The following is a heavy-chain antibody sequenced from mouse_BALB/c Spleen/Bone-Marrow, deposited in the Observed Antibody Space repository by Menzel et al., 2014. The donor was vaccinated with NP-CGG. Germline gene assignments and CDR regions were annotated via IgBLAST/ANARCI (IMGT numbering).Heavy chain of an antibody. CDR1: GFTFSHYW. CDR2: IRSQSNNYAT. V-gene: IGHV6-6*02. D-gene: IGHD2-14*01. J-gene: IGHJ4*01. Sequence: EVQLQESGGGLVQPGGSMKLSCVASGFTFSHYWMNWVRQSPAKGLEWIADIRSQSNNYATHYAVSVKGRFTFSRDDSKSSVYLQMNSLRAEDTGIYYCTRRYSYSYAMDYWGQETSVTVSS. CDR3: TRRYSYSYAMDY.